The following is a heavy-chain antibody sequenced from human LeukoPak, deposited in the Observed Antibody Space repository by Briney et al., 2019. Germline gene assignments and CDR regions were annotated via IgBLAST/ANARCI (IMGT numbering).Heavy chain of an antibody. Sequence: PGGSLRLSCAASGFTFDDYAMHWVRQAPGKGLEWVSGISWNSGSIGYADSVKGRFTISRDNAKNSLYLQMNSLRAEDTAVYYCARDRGDYWGQGTLVTVSS. V-gene: IGHV3-9*01. CDR2: ISWNSGSI. J-gene: IGHJ4*02. CDR3: ARDRGDY. D-gene: IGHD3-10*01. CDR1: GFTFDDYA.